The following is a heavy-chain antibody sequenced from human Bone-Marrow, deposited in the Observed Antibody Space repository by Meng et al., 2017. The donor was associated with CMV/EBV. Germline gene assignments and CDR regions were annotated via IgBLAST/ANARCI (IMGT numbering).Heavy chain of an antibody. D-gene: IGHD5-24*01. Sequence: SGFTFSGDAYHWVRQAPGKGLEWVVVISYDGNNKYYAESVKGRFTISRDNSKTTLYLQMNSLRAEDTAVYYCAKGRGWLQGGYSDNWGQGTLVTVSS. V-gene: IGHV3-30-3*01. J-gene: IGHJ4*02. CDR3: AKGRGWLQGGYSDN. CDR2: ISYDGNNK. CDR1: GFTFSGDA.